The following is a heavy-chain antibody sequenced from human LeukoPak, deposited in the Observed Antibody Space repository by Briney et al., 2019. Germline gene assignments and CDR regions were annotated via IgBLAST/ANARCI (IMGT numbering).Heavy chain of an antibody. J-gene: IGHJ4*02. CDR3: ARGDSMIVVVKGFDY. CDR2: ISTNGGST. V-gene: IGHV3-64*01. CDR1: GFTFSSYA. Sequence: GGSLRLSCAASGFTFSSYAMHLVRQAPGKGLEYVSAISTNGGSTYYANSVKGRFTISRDNSKNALYLQMGSLRAEDMAVYYCARGDSMIVVVKGFDYWGQGTLVTVSS. D-gene: IGHD3-22*01.